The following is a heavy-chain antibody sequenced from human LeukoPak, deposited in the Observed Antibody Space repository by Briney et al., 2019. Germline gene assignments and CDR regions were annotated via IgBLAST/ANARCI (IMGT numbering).Heavy chain of an antibody. Sequence: GGSLRLSCAASGFTFSSYAMSWVRQAPGKGLEWVSAISGSGGSTYYADSVKGRFTISRDNSKNTLYLQMNSLRDEDTAVYYCARGKHHSSGASEDWFDPWGQGTLVTVSS. CDR3: ARGKHHSSGASEDWFDP. D-gene: IGHD6-19*01. CDR2: ISGSGGST. J-gene: IGHJ5*02. CDR1: GFTFSSYA. V-gene: IGHV3-23*01.